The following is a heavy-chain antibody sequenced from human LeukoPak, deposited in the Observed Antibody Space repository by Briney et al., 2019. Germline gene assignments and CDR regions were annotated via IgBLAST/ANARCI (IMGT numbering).Heavy chain of an antibody. V-gene: IGHV4-34*01. Sequence: PSETLFLTCAVYGGSFSGYYWSWIRQPPGKGLEWIGEINHSGSTNYNPSLKSRVTISVDTSKNQFSLKLSPVTAADTAVYYCARGRGDYIWGSYRYYVSYYFDYWGQGTLVTVSS. D-gene: IGHD3-16*02. CDR1: GGSFSGYY. CDR2: INHSGST. J-gene: IGHJ4*02. CDR3: ARGRGDYIWGSYRYYVSYYFDY.